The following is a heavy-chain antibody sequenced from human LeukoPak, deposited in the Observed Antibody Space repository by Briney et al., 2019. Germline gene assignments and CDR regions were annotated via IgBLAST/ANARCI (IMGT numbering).Heavy chain of an antibody. CDR3: ARRDDYNYYYMDV. CDR2: INHSGST. Sequence: PSETLSLTCAVYGGSFSGYYWSWIRQPPGKGLEWIGEINHSGSTNYNPSLKSRVTISVDTSKNQFSLKLSSVTAADTAVYYCARRDDYNYYYMDVWGKGTTVTISS. J-gene: IGHJ6*03. V-gene: IGHV4-34*01. CDR1: GGSFSGYY.